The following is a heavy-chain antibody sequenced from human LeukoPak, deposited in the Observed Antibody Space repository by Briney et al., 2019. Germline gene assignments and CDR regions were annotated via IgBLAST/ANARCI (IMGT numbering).Heavy chain of an antibody. Sequence: SQTLSLTCTVPGGSISSYYWSWIRQPPGKELEWIGYIYYSGSTNYNPSLKSRVTISVDASKNQFSLKLSSVTAADTAVYYCARGATQFDYWGQGTLVTVSS. CDR2: IYYSGST. J-gene: IGHJ4*02. CDR1: GGSISSYY. D-gene: IGHD1-26*01. V-gene: IGHV4-59*01. CDR3: ARGATQFDY.